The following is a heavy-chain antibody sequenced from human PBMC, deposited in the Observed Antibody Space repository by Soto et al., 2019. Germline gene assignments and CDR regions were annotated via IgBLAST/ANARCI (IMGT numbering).Heavy chain of an antibody. V-gene: IGHV3-23*01. CDR3: AKDGRGGGKISWTRDQNWFDP. D-gene: IGHD3-16*01. Sequence: PGGSLRLSCAASVFTFSSYAMSWVRQAPGKGLEWVSAISGSGGSTYYADSVKGRFTISRDNSKNTLYLQMNSLRAEDTAVYYCAKDGRGGGKISWTRDQNWFDPWGQGTLVTVSS. CDR1: VFTFSSYA. CDR2: ISGSGGST. J-gene: IGHJ5*02.